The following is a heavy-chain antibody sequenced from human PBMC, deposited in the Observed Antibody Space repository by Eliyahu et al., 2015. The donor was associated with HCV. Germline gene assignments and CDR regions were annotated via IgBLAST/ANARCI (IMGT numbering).Heavy chain of an antibody. CDR1: GYXIXXGYY. D-gene: IGHD2/OR15-2a*01. CDR2: IYHSRST. CDR3: ARYFFAVSARSFFDW. J-gene: IGHJ4*02. Sequence: QVQLQESGPGLVMPSETLSLTCAXSGYXIXXGYYWAWIRQPPGKRLEWXGSIYHSRSTYYNPSLRSRVTLSVDTSMNQFSLNMNSVTAADTAVYFCARYFFAVSARSFFDWWGQGTLVTVSS. V-gene: IGHV4-38-2*01.